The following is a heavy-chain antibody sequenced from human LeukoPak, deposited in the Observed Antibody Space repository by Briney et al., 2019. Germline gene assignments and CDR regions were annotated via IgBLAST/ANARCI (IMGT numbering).Heavy chain of an antibody. CDR3: ATVVLRSGYGGFDY. CDR2: FDPEDGET. CDR1: GYTLTELS. Sequence: ASVTVSCKVSGYTLTELSMHWVRQAPGKGLEGMGGFDPEDGETIYAQKFQGRVTMTEDTSTDTAYMELSSLRSEDTAVYYCATVVLRSGYGGFDYWGQGTLVTVSS. J-gene: IGHJ4*02. V-gene: IGHV1-24*01. D-gene: IGHD3-3*01.